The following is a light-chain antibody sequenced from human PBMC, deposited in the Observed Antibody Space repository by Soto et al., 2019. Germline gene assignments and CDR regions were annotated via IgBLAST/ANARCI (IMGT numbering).Light chain of an antibody. Sequence: AIQLTQSPSSLSASVGDRVTITCRASQAIRTALGWYQQKQGKXPKLLIYDVSALKRGVPPRFSGSGSGTELTITISSLQPEDFETYYCQQYDSFSVTFGQGTKVDIK. V-gene: IGKV1-13*02. CDR3: QQYDSFSVT. CDR1: QAIRTA. CDR2: DVS. J-gene: IGKJ1*01.